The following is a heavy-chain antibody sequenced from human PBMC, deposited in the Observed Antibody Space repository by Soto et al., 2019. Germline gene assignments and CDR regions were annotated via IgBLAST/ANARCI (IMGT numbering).Heavy chain of an antibody. Sequence: ASVKVSCKASRYSFIDYYIHWVRQAPGQGFEWMGRISPKSGGTNYAQKFEGRVTMTWDTSLNTAYMELSSLISDDTAVYYCARPPGYISDWYYFDLWGQGTLVTVSS. CDR3: ARPPGYISDWYYFDL. D-gene: IGHD3-9*01. J-gene: IGHJ4*02. CDR2: ISPKSGGT. V-gene: IGHV1-2*02. CDR1: RYSFIDYY.